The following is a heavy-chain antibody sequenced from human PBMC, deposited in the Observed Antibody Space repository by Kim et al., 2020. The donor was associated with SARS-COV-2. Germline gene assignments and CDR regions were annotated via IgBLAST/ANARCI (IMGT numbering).Heavy chain of an antibody. CDR2: ISGSGSYI. V-gene: IGHV3-21*06. CDR1: GFAFSRYS. Sequence: GGSLRLSCAASGFAFSRYSFNWVRQRPGKGLEWVSSISGSGSYIFAADSLKGRFTISRDNAKNSLYLQMNSLRDEDTAVYYCAIASLGDRSSWYFFDFWGQGALVTVSS. CDR3: AIASLGDRSSWYFFDF. J-gene: IGHJ4*02. D-gene: IGHD3-22*01.